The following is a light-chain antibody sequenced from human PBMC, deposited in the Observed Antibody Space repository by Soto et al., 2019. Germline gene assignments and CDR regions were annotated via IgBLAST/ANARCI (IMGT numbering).Light chain of an antibody. CDR2: KAS. CDR3: QQYHSYWWT. V-gene: IGKV1-5*03. Sequence: DFQVTQSPSTLSASVGDRVTITCRASESISSWLAWYQQKPGKAPKLLIYKASSLESGVPSRFSGSGSGTEFTLTISSLQPDDFATYYCQQYHSYWWTFGQGTKVEIK. J-gene: IGKJ1*01. CDR1: ESISSW.